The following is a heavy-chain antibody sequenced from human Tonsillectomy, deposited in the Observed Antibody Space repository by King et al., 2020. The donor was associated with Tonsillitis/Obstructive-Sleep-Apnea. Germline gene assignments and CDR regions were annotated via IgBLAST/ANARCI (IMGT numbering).Heavy chain of an antibody. CDR2: IYYSGST. Sequence: QLQESGPGLVKPPETLSLTCTVSGGSISSSSYYWGWIRQPPGKGLEWIGSIYYSGSTYYNPSLKSRVTISVDTSKNQFSLKLSSVTAADTAVYYCAGLAYSSGGFDYWGQGTLVTVSS. CDR1: GGSISSSSYY. CDR3: AGLAYSSGGFDY. J-gene: IGHJ4*02. D-gene: IGHD6-19*01. V-gene: IGHV4-39*01.